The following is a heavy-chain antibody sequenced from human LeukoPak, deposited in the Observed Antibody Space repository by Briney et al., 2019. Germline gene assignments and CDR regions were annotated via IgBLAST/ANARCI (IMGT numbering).Heavy chain of an antibody. CDR2: IDSSGDNT. CDR1: GFTFNSYA. CDR3: ATPVTTKAFFDY. J-gene: IGHJ4*02. V-gene: IGHV3-23*01. D-gene: IGHD4-11*01. Sequence: PGGSLRLSCIASGFTFNSYAMSWVRQAPGKGLEWVSGIDSSGDNTYYADSVKGRFTISRDNSKNTLYLQMNSLRAEDTAVYYCATPVTTKAFFDYWGQGTLVTVSS.